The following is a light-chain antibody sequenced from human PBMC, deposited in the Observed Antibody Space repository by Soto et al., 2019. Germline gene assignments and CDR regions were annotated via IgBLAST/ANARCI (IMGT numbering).Light chain of an antibody. CDR1: SSNIGSNT. CDR3: AAWDDSLNGWV. CDR2: SNN. Sequence: SVLTQPPSASGTPGQRVTISCSGSSSNIGSNTVNWSQQLPGTAPKLLIYSNNQRPSGVPDRFSGSKSGTSASLAISGLQSEDEADYSCAAWDDSLNGWVFGGGTKRTVL. V-gene: IGLV1-44*01. J-gene: IGLJ3*02.